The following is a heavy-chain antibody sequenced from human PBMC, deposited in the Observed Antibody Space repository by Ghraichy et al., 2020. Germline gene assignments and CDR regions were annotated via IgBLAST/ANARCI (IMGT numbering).Heavy chain of an antibody. Sequence: SETLSLTCAVYGGSFSGYYWSWIRQPPGKGLEWIGEINHSGSTNYNPSLKSRVTISVDTSKNQFSLKLSSVTAADTAVYYCARPVFDIWGQGTMVTVSS. J-gene: IGHJ3*02. CDR2: INHSGST. CDR3: ARPVFDI. CDR1: GGSFSGYY. V-gene: IGHV4-34*01.